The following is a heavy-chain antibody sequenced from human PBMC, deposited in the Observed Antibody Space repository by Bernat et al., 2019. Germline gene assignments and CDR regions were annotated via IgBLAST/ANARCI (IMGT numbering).Heavy chain of an antibody. CDR1: GDTFTSYG. Sequence: RGGAGAGGGKPGAAGKVAGTASGDTFTSYGSSWGRQPPGQGLEWVGWVSAYNGNTNYAQKLQGRVTMNTDTSTSTAYMALRSLVADDTAVFYGARISRYWGLTPMEYWGQGTLVTVSS. V-gene: IGHV1-18*01. J-gene: IGHJ4*02. CDR3: ARISRYWGLTPMEY. CDR2: VSAYNGNT. D-gene: IGHD2-8*02.